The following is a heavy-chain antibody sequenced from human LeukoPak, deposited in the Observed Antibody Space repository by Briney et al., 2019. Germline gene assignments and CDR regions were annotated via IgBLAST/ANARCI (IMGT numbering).Heavy chain of an antibody. J-gene: IGHJ4*02. CDR3: ARFSPRAMGNYFDF. V-gene: IGHV4-30-2*01. D-gene: IGHD7-27*01. CDR1: GGSISSGSYS. CDR2: IYPRGST. Sequence: SETLSLTCAVSGGSISSGSYSWSWIRQPPGKGLEWIGYIYPRGSTYYNPSLKSRVTMSLDRSANQFSLNLSSVTAADTAVYYCARFSPRAMGNYFDFWGQGTLVTVSS.